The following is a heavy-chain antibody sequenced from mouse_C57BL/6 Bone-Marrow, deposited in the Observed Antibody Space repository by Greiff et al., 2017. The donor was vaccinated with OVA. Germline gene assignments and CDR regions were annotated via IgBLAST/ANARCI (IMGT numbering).Heavy chain of an antibody. D-gene: IGHD1-1*01. CDR2: IYPGDGDT. Sequence: QVQLKESGAELVKPGASVKISCKASGYAFSSYWMNWVKQRPGKGLEWIGQIYPGDGDTNYNGKFKGKATLTADKSSSTAYMQLSSLTSADSAVYFCARGVYYGPDYWGQGTTLTVSS. CDR1: GYAFSSYW. J-gene: IGHJ2*01. CDR3: ARGVYYGPDY. V-gene: IGHV1-80*01.